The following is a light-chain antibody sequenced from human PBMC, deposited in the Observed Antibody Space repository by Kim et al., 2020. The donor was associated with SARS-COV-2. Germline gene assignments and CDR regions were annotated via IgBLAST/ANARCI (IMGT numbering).Light chain of an antibody. V-gene: IGKV3D-15*01. CDR2: GAS. CDR1: QSVNSI. CDR3: QQYNYWPPIT. J-gene: IGKJ5*01. Sequence: SPGEGDTLSCRASQSVNSILAWYQQKPGQAPRLLIYGASIRDTDIPARFSGSGSGTEFTLTISSLQSEYFAVYYCQQYNYWPPITFGQGTRLEIK.